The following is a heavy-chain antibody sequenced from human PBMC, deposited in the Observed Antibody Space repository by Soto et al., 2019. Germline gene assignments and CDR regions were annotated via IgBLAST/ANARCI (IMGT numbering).Heavy chain of an antibody. CDR1: GFTFSSYD. V-gene: IGHV3-13*05. CDR2: IGTAGDP. J-gene: IGHJ6*03. CDR3: ARGGRSGWYPPYYYYYYMDV. D-gene: IGHD6-19*01. Sequence: GGSLRLSCAASGFTFSSYDMHWVRQATGKGLEWVSAIGTAGDPYYPGSVKGRFTISRENAKNSLYLQMNSLRAGDTAVYYCARGGRSGWYPPYYYYYYMDVWGKGTTVTVSS.